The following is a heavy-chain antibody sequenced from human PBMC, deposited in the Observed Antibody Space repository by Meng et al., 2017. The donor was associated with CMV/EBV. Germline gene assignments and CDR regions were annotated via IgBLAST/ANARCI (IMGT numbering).Heavy chain of an antibody. D-gene: IGHD3-22*01. CDR3: ARGGYYYDSSGYYSSSGAFDI. Sequence: GESLKISCKASGYTFTGYYMHWVRQAPGQGLEWMGWINPNSGGTNYAQKFQGRVTMTRDTSISTAYMELSRLRSDDTAVYYCARGGYYYDSSGYYSSSGAFDIWGQGTMVTVSS. J-gene: IGHJ3*02. CDR1: GYTFTGYY. V-gene: IGHV1-2*02. CDR2: INPNSGGT.